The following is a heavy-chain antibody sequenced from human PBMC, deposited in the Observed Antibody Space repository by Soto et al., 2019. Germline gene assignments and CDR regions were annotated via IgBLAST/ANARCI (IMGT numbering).Heavy chain of an antibody. J-gene: IGHJ6*02. CDR3: AREGLAVAGKGVYYYYYGMVV. Sequence: QVQLVQAGAEVKKPGSSVKVSCKASGGTFSSYAISWVRQAPGQGLEWMGGIIPIFGTANYAQKFQGRVTITADKSTSTAYMELSSLRSEDTAVYYCAREGLAVAGKGVYYYYYGMVVWGQGTTVTVSS. CDR1: GGTFSSYA. V-gene: IGHV1-69*06. D-gene: IGHD6-19*01. CDR2: IIPIFGTA.